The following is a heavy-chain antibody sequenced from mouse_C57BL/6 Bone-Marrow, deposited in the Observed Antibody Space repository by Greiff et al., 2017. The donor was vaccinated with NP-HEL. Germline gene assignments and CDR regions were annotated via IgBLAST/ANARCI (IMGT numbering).Heavy chain of an antibody. V-gene: IGHV1-54*01. J-gene: IGHJ3*01. CDR2: INPGSGGT. CDR1: GYAFTNYL. D-gene: IGHD1-1*01. Sequence: VQLQQSGAELVRPGTSVKVSCKASGYAFTNYLIEWVKQRPGQGLEWIGVINPGSGGTNYNEKFKGKATLTADKSSSTAYMQLSSLTSEDSAVYFCARRGDYYGSAWFAYWAKGLWSLSLQ. CDR3: ARRGDYYGSAWFAY.